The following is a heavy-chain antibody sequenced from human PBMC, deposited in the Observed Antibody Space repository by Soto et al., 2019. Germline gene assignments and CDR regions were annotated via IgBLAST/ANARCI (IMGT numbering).Heavy chain of an antibody. D-gene: IGHD4-17*01. CDR3: ARGDATKIVVTTYYAMDV. V-gene: IGHV1-69*12. CDR1: GGSLSNYG. Sequence: QVQLVQSGAEVKKPGSSVKVSCKASGGSLSNYGISWVRQAPGQGLEWMGGIIPVFGTANYAQKFQGRVTITGDESTNIVYMDVTSLRSEATAVYYCARGDATKIVVTTYYAMDVWGQGTTVTVSS. CDR2: IIPVFGTA. J-gene: IGHJ6*02.